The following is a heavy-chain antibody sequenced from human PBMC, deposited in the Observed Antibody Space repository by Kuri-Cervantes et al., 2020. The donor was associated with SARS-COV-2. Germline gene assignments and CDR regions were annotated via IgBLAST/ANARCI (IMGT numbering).Heavy chain of an antibody. D-gene: IGHD5-18*01. CDR1: GGSISRGGYY. J-gene: IGHJ4*02. Sequence: SETLSLTCTVSGGSISRGGYYWSWIRQHPGKGLEWIGYIYYSGSTYYNPSLKSRVTISVDTSKNQFSLKLSSVTAADTAVYYCARGNELWGNHFDYWGQGTLVTVSS. CDR3: ARGNELWGNHFDY. V-gene: IGHV4-31*03. CDR2: IYYSGST.